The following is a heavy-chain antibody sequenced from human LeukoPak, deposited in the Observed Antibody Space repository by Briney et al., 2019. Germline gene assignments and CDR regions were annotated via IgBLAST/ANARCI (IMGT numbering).Heavy chain of an antibody. V-gene: IGHV3-13*04. Sequence: PGRSLRLSCPATGFTFSTYDMHLVRQATGKGLEWVSGINPAGDTYYPGSVKGRFTISREDAKNSFYLQMNSLRVGDTAVYYCARGDCSGGSCSSMYVGGQGTTVTVSS. CDR2: INPAGDT. D-gene: IGHD2-15*01. CDR3: ARGDCSGGSCSSMYV. CDR1: GFTFSTYD. J-gene: IGHJ6*02.